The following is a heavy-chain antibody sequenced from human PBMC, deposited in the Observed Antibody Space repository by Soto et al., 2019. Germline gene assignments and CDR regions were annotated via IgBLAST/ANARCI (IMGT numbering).Heavy chain of an antibody. V-gene: IGHV3-33*01. D-gene: IGHD3-9*01. CDR1: GFTFSSYG. J-gene: IGHJ3*02. Sequence: GGSLRLSCAASGFTFSSYGMHWVRQAPGKGLEWVAVIWYDGSNKYYADSVKGRFTISRDNSKSTLYLQMNSLRAEDTAVYYCARGERAVLRYFDWLSYAFDIWGQGTMVTVSS. CDR2: IWYDGSNK. CDR3: ARGERAVLRYFDWLSYAFDI.